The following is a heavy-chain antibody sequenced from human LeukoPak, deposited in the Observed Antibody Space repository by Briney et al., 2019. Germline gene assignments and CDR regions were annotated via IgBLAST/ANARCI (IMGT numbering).Heavy chain of an antibody. J-gene: IGHJ6*02. Sequence: GGSLRLSCSASGFTFSSYAMHWVHQAPGKGLEYVSAISSNGGSTYCADSVKGRFTISRDNSKNTLYLQMSSLRAEDTAVYYCARGGSSGSGSYMSYGTDVWGQGTTVTVSS. V-gene: IGHV3-64*04. D-gene: IGHD3-10*01. CDR3: ARGGSSGSGSYMSYGTDV. CDR2: ISSNGGST. CDR1: GFTFSSYA.